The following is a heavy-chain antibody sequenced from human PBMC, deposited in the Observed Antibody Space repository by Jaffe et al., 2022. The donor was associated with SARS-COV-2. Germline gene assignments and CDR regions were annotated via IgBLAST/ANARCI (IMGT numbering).Heavy chain of an antibody. CDR1: GGSISTSSFF. CDR2: SHYSGTT. D-gene: IGHD3-10*01. CDR3: ARLRYGSGIFDY. J-gene: IGHJ4*02. Sequence: QLQLQTSGPGLVKSSETMSLTCTVSGGSISTSSFFWGWIRQPPGKGLEWIGNSHYSGTTNYNPSLKSRVTIFVESSKSQFSLNLSSVTAADTAVYYCARLRYGSGIFDYWGQGALVTVSS. V-gene: IGHV4-39*01.